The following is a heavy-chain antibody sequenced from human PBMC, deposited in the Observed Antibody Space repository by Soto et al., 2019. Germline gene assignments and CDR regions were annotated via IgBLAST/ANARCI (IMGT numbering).Heavy chain of an antibody. CDR2: ISVTSDDT. J-gene: IGHJ4*02. V-gene: IGHV3-11*06. D-gene: IGHD3-10*01. CDR3: ARSLRATSPLSY. CDR1: GFRFMDYY. Sequence: VQLVESGGGLVKPGGSLRLSCEASGFRFMDYYMGWIRQGPGKRPEWISYISVTSDDTKYADSVKGRFTISRDNAANFVFLHMNSLRDEDTAVYFCARSLRATSPLSYWGQGTPVTVSS.